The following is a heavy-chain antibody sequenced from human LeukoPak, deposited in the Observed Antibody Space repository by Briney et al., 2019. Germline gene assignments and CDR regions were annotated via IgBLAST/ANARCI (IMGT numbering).Heavy chain of an antibody. J-gene: IGHJ5*02. D-gene: IGHD3-3*01. CDR1: GGSISNYY. Sequence: SETLSLTCTVSGGSISNYYWSWIRQPAGKGLDWIGRIYTSGSTNYNPSLESRVTMSVDTSKNQFSLKLSSVTAADTAVYYCARDFQYYDFWSGYRHSSHNWFDPWGQGTLVTVSS. CDR3: ARDFQYYDFWSGYRHSSHNWFDP. CDR2: IYTSGST. V-gene: IGHV4-4*07.